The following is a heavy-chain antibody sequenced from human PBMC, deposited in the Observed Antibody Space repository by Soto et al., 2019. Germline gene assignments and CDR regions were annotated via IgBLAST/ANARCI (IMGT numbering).Heavy chain of an antibody. CDR1: GFTFSSYS. Sequence: GGSLRLSCAASGFTFSSYSMNWVRQAPGKGLEWVSSISSSSSYIYYADSVKGRFTISRDNAKNSLYLQMNSLRAEDTAVYYCARAHGAEGPNDIKKLGYAFDIWGQGTMVTVSS. CDR2: ISSSSSYI. J-gene: IGHJ3*02. CDR3: ARAHGAEGPNDIKKLGYAFDI. V-gene: IGHV3-21*01. D-gene: IGHD7-27*01.